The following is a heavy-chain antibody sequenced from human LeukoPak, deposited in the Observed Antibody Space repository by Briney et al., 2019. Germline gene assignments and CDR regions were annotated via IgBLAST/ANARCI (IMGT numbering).Heavy chain of an antibody. D-gene: IGHD3-10*01. CDR1: AGSISSDNYQ. Sequence: PSETLSLTCSVSAGSISSDNYQWSWVRQPPGKGLEWIGYVNYSGSTYYNPSLKSRVTISVDTSNNQFSLRLSSVTAADTAVYYCARYGSGSPWFDPWGQGTLVTVSS. CDR3: ARYGSGSPWFDP. CDR2: VNYSGST. V-gene: IGHV4-30-4*01. J-gene: IGHJ5*02.